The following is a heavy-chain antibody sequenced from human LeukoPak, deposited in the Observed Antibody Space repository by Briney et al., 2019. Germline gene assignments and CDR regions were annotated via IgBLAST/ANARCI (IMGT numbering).Heavy chain of an antibody. J-gene: IGHJ3*02. CDR2: ISAYNGNT. V-gene: IGHV1-18*01. CDR3: AREYDPPDAFDI. Sequence: DSVKVSCKASGYTFTSYGISWVRQAPGQGLEWMGWISAYNGNTNYAQKLQGRVTMTTDTSTSTAYMELRSLRSDDTAVYYCAREYDPPDAFDIWGQGTMVTVSS. D-gene: IGHD3-16*01. CDR1: GYTFTSYG.